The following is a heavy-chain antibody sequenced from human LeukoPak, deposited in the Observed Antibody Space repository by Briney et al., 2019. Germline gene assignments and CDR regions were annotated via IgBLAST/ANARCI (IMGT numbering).Heavy chain of an antibody. D-gene: IGHD3-22*01. V-gene: IGHV3-30*18. CDR3: AKGGRRYYYDSSGYTEGGYFDY. CDR2: ISYDGSNK. Sequence: GGSLRLSCAASGFTFSSYAMSWVRQAPGKGLEWVAVISYDGSNKYYADSVKGRFTISRDNSKNTLYLQMNSLRAEDTAVYYCAKGGRRYYYDSSGYTEGGYFDYWGQGTLVTVSS. CDR1: GFTFSSYA. J-gene: IGHJ4*02.